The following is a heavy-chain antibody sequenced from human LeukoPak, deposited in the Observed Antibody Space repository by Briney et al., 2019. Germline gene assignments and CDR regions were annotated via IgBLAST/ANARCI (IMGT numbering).Heavy chain of an antibody. J-gene: IGHJ1*01. CDR1: GFTFSSYW. CDR3: ARAPSEIGGYYPEYFRH. V-gene: IGHV3-74*01. CDR2: IKSDGST. D-gene: IGHD3-22*01. Sequence: GGSLRLSCGASGFTFSSYWMHWVRQAPGKGLVWVSRIKSDGSTNYADSVKSRFTISRDNAKNTVSLQMNSLRAEDTGVYYCARAPSEIGGYYPEYFRHWGQGTLVTVSS.